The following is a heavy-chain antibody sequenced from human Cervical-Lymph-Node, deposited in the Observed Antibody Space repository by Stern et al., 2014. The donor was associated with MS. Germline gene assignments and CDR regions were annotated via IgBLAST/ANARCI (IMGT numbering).Heavy chain of an antibody. CDR1: GFTFSSYA. CDR3: AKDWDVRYSGSSLFDY. J-gene: IGHJ4*02. D-gene: IGHD1-26*01. Sequence: VQLVQSGGGLVQPGGSLRLSCAASGFTFSSYAMSWVRQAPGKGLEWVSAISGSGGSTYYADSVKGRFTISRDNSKNTLYLQMNSLRAEDTAVYYCAKDWDVRYSGSSLFDYWGQGTLVTVSS. V-gene: IGHV3-23*04. CDR2: ISGSGGST.